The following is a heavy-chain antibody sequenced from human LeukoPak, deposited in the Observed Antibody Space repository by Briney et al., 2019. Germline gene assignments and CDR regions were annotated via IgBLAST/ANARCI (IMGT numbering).Heavy chain of an antibody. CDR1: GGSFSGYY. CDR2: INHSGST. Sequence: SETLSLTCAVYGGSFSGYYWSWIRQPPGKGPEWIGEINHSGSTNYNPSLKSRVTISVDTSKNQFSLKLSSVTAADTAVYYCARKGRARYGMDVWGQGTTVTVSS. V-gene: IGHV4-34*01. D-gene: IGHD2-15*01. J-gene: IGHJ6*02. CDR3: ARKGRARYGMDV.